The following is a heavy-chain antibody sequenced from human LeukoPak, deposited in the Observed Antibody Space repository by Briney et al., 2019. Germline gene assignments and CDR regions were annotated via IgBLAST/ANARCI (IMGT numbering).Heavy chain of an antibody. CDR2: IYYSGST. CDR1: GGSISSSSYY. J-gene: IGHJ5*02. CDR3: ARDHYGSGSYFSYNWFDP. Sequence: SETLSLTCTVSGGSISSSSYYWGWIRQPPGKGLEWIGSIYYSGSTYYNPSLKSRVTISVDTSKNQFSLKLSSVTAADTAVYYCARDHYGSGSYFSYNWFDPWGQGTLVTVSS. D-gene: IGHD3-10*01. V-gene: IGHV4-39*07.